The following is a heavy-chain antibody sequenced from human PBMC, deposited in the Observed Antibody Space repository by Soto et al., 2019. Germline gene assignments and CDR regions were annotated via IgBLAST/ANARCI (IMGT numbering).Heavy chain of an antibody. CDR3: AGGGFGVARDY. CDR2: IYHSRST. D-gene: IGHD3-3*01. CDR1: GGSISSGGYS. V-gene: IGHV4-30-2*01. Sequence: QLQLQEYGSGLVKPSQTLSLTCAVSGGSISSGGYSWSWIRQPPGKGLEWIGYIYHSRSTYYNPSLKSRVTISVDKSKNQFSLKLSSVTAADTAVYYCAGGGFGVARDYWGQGTLVTVSS. J-gene: IGHJ4*02.